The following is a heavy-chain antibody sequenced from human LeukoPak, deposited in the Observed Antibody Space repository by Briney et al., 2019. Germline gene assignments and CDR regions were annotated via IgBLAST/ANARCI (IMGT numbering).Heavy chain of an antibody. CDR2: IYYTGST. V-gene: IGHV4-39*07. CDR3: ARAGGPVIPYGWFDP. D-gene: IGHD3-10*01. J-gene: IGHJ5*02. CDR1: GGSIISSSYY. Sequence: SETLSLTCTVSGGSIISSSYYWGWIRQPPGKGLEWIGSIYYTGSTYYNPSLRSRVTMSVDTSKNQFSLKLSSVTAADTAVYYCARAGGPVIPYGWFDPWGQGTLVTVSS.